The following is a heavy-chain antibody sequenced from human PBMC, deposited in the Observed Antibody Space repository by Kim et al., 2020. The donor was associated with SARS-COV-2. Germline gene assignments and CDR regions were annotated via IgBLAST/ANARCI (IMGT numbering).Heavy chain of an antibody. CDR3: ARVPTLPWGDYRYYYYGMDV. D-gene: IGHD4-17*01. Sequence: SETLSLTCTVSGGSISSYYWSWIRQPPGKGLEWIGYIYYSGSTNYNPSLKSRVTISVDTSKNQFSLKLSSVTAADTAVYYCARVPTLPWGDYRYYYYGMDVWGQGTTVTVSS. J-gene: IGHJ6*02. CDR1: GGSISSYY. CDR2: IYYSGST. V-gene: IGHV4-59*13.